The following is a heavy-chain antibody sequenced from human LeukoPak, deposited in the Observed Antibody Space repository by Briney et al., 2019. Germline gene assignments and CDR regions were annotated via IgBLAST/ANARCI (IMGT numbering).Heavy chain of an antibody. J-gene: IGHJ4*02. CDR3: ASGRQLGY. Sequence: GRSLRLSCAPAGFTFGSFWTSWVRQAPGKGLEWVANIKKEGSEEYYVDSVKGRFTISRDNAKNSLYLQMNSLRAEDTALYYCASGRQLGYWGQGTLVTVSS. CDR1: GFTFGSFW. D-gene: IGHD3-16*01. V-gene: IGHV3-7*01. CDR2: IKKEGSEE.